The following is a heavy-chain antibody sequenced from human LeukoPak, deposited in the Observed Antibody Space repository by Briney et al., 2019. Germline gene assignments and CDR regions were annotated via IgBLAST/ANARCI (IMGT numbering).Heavy chain of an antibody. Sequence: SETLFLTCTVSGGSISSHYWSWIRQPPGKGLEWIGYIYYSGSTNYNPSLKSRVTISVDTSKNQFSLKLSSVTAADTAVYYCARCGYNCYGMDVWGQGTTVTVSS. CDR2: IYYSGST. CDR3: ARCGYNCYGMDV. J-gene: IGHJ6*02. D-gene: IGHD5-24*01. CDR1: GGSISSHY. V-gene: IGHV4-59*11.